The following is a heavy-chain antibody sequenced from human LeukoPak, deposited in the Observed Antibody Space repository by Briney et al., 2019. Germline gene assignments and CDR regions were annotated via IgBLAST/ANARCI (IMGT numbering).Heavy chain of an antibody. CDR1: GGSISSSSYY. CDR3: ATGRYSDNSGCSLIDH. CDR2: IYYSGST. Sequence: SETLSLTCTVSGGSISSSSYYWGWIRQPPGKGLEWFGSIYYSGSTYYNPSLKSRVTISVDTSKNQFSLKLSSVTAADTAVYYCATGRYSDNSGCSLIDHWGQGTLVTVSS. J-gene: IGHJ4*02. V-gene: IGHV4-39*01. D-gene: IGHD3-22*01.